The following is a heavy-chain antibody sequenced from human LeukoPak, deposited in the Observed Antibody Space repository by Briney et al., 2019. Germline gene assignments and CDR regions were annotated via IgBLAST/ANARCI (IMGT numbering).Heavy chain of an antibody. CDR2: ISAYNGNT. J-gene: IGHJ5*02. Sequence: ASVKVSCKASGYTFTSYGISWVRQAPGQGLEWMGWISAYNGNTNYAQKLQGRVTMTTDTSTSTAYMELRSLRSDDTAVYYCARVDGSGSYPQNWFDPWGQGTLVTVSS. CDR3: ARVDGSGSYPQNWFDP. D-gene: IGHD3-10*01. CDR1: GYTFTSYG. V-gene: IGHV1-18*01.